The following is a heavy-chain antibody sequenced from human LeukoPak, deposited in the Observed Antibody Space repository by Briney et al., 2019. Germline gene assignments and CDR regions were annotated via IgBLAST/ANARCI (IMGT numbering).Heavy chain of an antibody. V-gene: IGHV3-53*04. Sequence: GGSLRLSCAASGFTVSSNYMSWVRQAPGKGLEWVSVIYSGGSTYYADSVKGRFTISRHNSKNTLYLQMNSLRAEDTAVYYCAKDQRSMVRGVIDYWGQGTLVTVSS. CDR2: IYSGGST. CDR3: AKDQRSMVRGVIDY. CDR1: GFTVSSNY. J-gene: IGHJ4*02. D-gene: IGHD3-10*01.